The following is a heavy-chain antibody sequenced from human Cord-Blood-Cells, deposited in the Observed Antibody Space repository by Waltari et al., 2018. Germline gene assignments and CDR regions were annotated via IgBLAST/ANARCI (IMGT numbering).Heavy chain of an antibody. J-gene: IGHJ6*02. CDR1: GGSISSHY. CDR2: IYYSGST. CDR3: ASFSGSYGMDV. V-gene: IGHV4-59*11. D-gene: IGHD1-26*01. Sequence: QVQLQESGPGLVKPSETLSLTCTVSGGSISSHYWSWIRQPPGKGLEWIGYIYYSGSTNYNPSLMSRVTISVDTSKNQFSLKLSSVTAADTAVYYCASFSGSYGMDVWGQGTTVTVSS.